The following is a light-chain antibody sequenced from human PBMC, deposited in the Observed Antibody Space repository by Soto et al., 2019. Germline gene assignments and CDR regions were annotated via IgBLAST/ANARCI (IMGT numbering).Light chain of an antibody. CDR1: QSVSSY. CDR2: SAS. V-gene: IGKV3-15*01. Sequence: EIVLTQSPGTLSLSPGERATLSCRASQSVSSYLVWYQQKPGQAPRLLIYSASTRATGIPARFSGSGSGTEFTLTISSLQSEDFTVYSCLQYHNLWAFGQGTKVDIK. CDR3: LQYHNLWA. J-gene: IGKJ1*01.